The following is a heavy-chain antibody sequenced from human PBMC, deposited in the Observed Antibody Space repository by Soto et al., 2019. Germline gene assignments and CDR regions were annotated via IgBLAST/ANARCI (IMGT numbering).Heavy chain of an antibody. J-gene: IGHJ2*01. D-gene: IGHD6-19*01. CDR1: GCIFTNYW. V-gene: IGHV5-10-1*01. CDR3: ARPAVAGTNYYFDL. Sequence: GESLKISCKGSGCIFTNYWISWVRQTPGKGLEWMGRIDPSDSYTNYSPSFQGHVTISADKSISTAYLQWSSLKASDTGMYYCARPAVAGTNYYFDLWGRGTLVTVSS. CDR2: IDPSDSYT.